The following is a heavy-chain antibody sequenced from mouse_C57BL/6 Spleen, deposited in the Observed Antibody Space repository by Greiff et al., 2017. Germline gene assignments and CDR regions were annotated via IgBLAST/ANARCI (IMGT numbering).Heavy chain of an antibody. CDR1: GYTFTDYN. CDR3: ARRLGRSDY. Sequence: VHVKQSGPELVKPGASVKMSCKASGYTFTDYNMHWVKQSHGKSLEWIGYINPNNGGTSYNQKFKGKDTLTVNKSSSTAYMELRSLTSEESAVYYGARRLGRSDYWGQGTTLTVAS. V-gene: IGHV1-22*01. J-gene: IGHJ2*01. CDR2: INPNNGGT. D-gene: IGHD4-1*01.